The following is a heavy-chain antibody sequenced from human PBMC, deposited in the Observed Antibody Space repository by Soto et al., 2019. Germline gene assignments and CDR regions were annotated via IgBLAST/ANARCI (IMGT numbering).Heavy chain of an antibody. CDR3: AGKPSYDSSGYCDY. D-gene: IGHD3-22*01. Sequence: EVQLLESGGGLVQPGGSLRLSCAASGFTFSSYAMSWVRQAPGKGLEWVSAISGSGGSTYYADSVKGRFTISRDNSKNTLYLQMNSLRAEDTAVYYCAGKPSYDSSGYCDYWGQGTLVTVSS. CDR2: ISGSGGST. V-gene: IGHV3-23*01. J-gene: IGHJ4*02. CDR1: GFTFSSYA.